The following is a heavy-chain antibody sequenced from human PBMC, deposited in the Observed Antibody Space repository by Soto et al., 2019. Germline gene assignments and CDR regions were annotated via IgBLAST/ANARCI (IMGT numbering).Heavy chain of an antibody. V-gene: IGHV3-15*01. J-gene: IGHJ4*02. CDR2: IKSKTDGGTT. D-gene: IGHD2-15*01. Sequence: EVQLVESGGGLVKPGGSLRLSCAASGFTFSNAWMSWVRQAPGKGLEWVGRIKSKTDGGTTDYAAPVKGRFTISRDDSKNTLYLQMNSLKTEDTAVYYCTTLPYCSGGCCPGYWGQGTLVTVSS. CDR1: GFTFSNAW. CDR3: TTLPYCSGGCCPGY.